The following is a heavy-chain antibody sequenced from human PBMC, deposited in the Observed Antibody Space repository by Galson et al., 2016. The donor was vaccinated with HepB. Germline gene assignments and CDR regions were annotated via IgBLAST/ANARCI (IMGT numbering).Heavy chain of an antibody. Sequence: SLRLSCAASGFTFSSYSMNWVRQAPGKGLEWLSSISFSSGSIYYADSVKGRFTISRDNAKNSLYLQMNRLRAEDTAVYYCARDTVPRYWGQGTLVTVSS. CDR1: GFTFSSYS. V-gene: IGHV3-48*01. CDR3: ARDTVPRY. CDR2: ISFSSGSI. D-gene: IGHD4-17*01. J-gene: IGHJ4*02.